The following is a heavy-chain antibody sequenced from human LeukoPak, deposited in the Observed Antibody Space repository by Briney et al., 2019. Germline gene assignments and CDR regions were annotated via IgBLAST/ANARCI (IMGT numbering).Heavy chain of an antibody. D-gene: IGHD6-19*01. CDR1: GGSIRSSYY. J-gene: IGHJ4*02. CDR3: ARDDSGPLFYSFDS. V-gene: IGHV4-39*07. Sequence: PSETLSLTCTVSGGSIRSSYYWGWIRQPPGKGLEWIGTMHYDGSTYYNPSLENRVTISVDTSKNQFSLEVSSVTAADTAVYYCARDDSGPLFYSFDSWGQGTLVTVSS. CDR2: MHYDGST.